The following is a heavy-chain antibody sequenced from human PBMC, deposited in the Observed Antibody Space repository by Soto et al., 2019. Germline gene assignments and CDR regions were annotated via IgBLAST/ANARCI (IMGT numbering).Heavy chain of an antibody. CDR3: ATLNSFGSDY. J-gene: IGHJ4*02. CDR1: GFTFSNFW. Sequence: GGSLRLSCAASGFTFSNFWMHWFRHAPGKGLVWVSRIYSDGSGTTYADSVKGRFTISRDNAKSTLYLQMNSLRAEDTAVYYCATLNSFGSDYWGQGTLVTVSS. D-gene: IGHD5-18*01. V-gene: IGHV3-74*01. CDR2: IYSDGSGT.